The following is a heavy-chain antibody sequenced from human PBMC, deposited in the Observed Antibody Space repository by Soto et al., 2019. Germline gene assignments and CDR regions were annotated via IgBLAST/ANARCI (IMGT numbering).Heavy chain of an antibody. J-gene: IGHJ5*02. CDR2: IYYSGST. Sequence: QVPLPELGPGLVKPSQTLSLTCTVSGGSISSGGYYWSWICQHPGTGLELIGYIYYSGSTYYNPSLMSRVTFSVVTSMNQFSLKLISVTATDTPVYDCAREKSRYNDSSGVLVPWCQGTLVTVSS. CDR3: AREKSRYNDSSGVLVP. D-gene: IGHD3-22*01. CDR1: GGSISSGGYY. V-gene: IGHV4-31*03.